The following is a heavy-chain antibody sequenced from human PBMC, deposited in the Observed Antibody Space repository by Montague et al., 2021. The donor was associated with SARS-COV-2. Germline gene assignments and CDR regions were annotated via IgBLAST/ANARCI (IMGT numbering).Heavy chain of an antibody. D-gene: IGHD3-9*01. CDR1: GFSLSTSGMC. CDR2: IDWDDDK. Sequence: PALVKPTQTLTLTCTFSGFSLSTSGMCVSWIRQPPGKALEWLARIDWDDDKYYSTSLKTRLTISKDTSKNQVVLTMTNMDPVDTATYSCARIRYDILTGYQTLFDYWGQGTLVTVSS. V-gene: IGHV2-70*11. CDR3: ARIRYDILTGYQTLFDY. J-gene: IGHJ4*02.